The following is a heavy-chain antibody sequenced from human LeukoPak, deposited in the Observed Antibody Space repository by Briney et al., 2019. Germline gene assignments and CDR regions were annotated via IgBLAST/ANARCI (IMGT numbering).Heavy chain of an antibody. D-gene: IGHD5-18*01. V-gene: IGHV3-21*01. CDR2: ISSSSSYI. CDR1: GFTFSSYS. J-gene: IGHJ4*02. Sequence: GGSLRLSCAASGFTFSSYSMNWVRQAPGKGLVWVSSISSSSSYIYYADSVKGRFTISRDNAKNSLYLQMNSLRAEDTAVYYCARGVLSGWAAMAFDYWGQGTLVTVSS. CDR3: ARGVLSGWAAMAFDY.